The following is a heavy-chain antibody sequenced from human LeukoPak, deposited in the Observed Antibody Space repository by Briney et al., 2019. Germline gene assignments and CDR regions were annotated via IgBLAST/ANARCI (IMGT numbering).Heavy chain of an antibody. CDR3: ARYVDAAKGYYYYYMDV. CDR1: GGSISSYY. J-gene: IGHJ6*03. D-gene: IGHD5-18*01. Sequence: PSETLSLTCTVSGGSISSYYWSWIRQPPGKGLEWIAYIYYSGSTNYNPSLKSRVTISVDTSKNQFSLKLSSVTAADTAVYYCARYVDAAKGYYYYYMDVWGKGTTVTVSS. CDR2: IYYSGST. V-gene: IGHV4-59*01.